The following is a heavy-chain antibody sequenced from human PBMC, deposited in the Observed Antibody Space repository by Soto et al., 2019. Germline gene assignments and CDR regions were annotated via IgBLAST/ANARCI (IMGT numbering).Heavy chain of an antibody. Sequence: SETLSLTCTVSGGSISSSSYYWGWIRQPPGKGLEWTGSIYYSGSTYYNPSLKSRVTISVDTSKNQFSLKLSSVTAAHTAVYYCATTYSSSFYNWFDPWGQGTLVTVSS. D-gene: IGHD6-6*01. CDR2: IYYSGST. CDR1: GGSISSSSYY. V-gene: IGHV4-39*01. J-gene: IGHJ5*02. CDR3: ATTYSSSFYNWFDP.